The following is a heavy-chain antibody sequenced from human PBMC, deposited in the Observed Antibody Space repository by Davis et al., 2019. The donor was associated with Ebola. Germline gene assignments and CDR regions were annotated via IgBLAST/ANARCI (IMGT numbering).Heavy chain of an antibody. Sequence: GESLKISCAASGCTFSSYSMNWVRQAPGKGLEWVSAISGSGGSTDYADSVKGRFTISRDNSKNTLYLQMNSLRAEDTAVYYCAKEEQQMVWYYYYGMDVWGKGTTVTVSS. V-gene: IGHV3-23*01. CDR2: ISGSGGST. D-gene: IGHD6-13*01. CDR1: GCTFSSYS. CDR3: AKEEQQMVWYYYYGMDV. J-gene: IGHJ6*04.